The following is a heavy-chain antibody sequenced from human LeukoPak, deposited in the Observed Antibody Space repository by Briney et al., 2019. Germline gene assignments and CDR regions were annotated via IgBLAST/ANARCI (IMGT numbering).Heavy chain of an antibody. V-gene: IGHV1-24*01. CDR3: ATAGYCSGGSCYSSYYYGMDV. J-gene: IGHJ6*02. CDR2: FDPEDGET. Sequence: ASVKVSCKVSGYTLTELSTHWVRQAPGKGLEWMGGFDPEDGETIYAQKFQGRVTMTEDTSTDTAYMELSSLRSEDTAVYYCATAGYCSGGSCYSSYYYGMDVWGQGTTVTVSS. CDR1: GYTLTELS. D-gene: IGHD2-15*01.